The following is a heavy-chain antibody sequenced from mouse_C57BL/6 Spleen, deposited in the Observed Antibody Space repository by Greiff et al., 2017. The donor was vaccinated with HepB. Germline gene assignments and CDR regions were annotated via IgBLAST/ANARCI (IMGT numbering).Heavy chain of an antibody. CDR2: IYPGSGST. CDR3: ARYYDYDAAWFAY. CDR1: GYTFTSYW. Sequence: VQLQQPGAELVKPGASVKMSCKASGYTFTSYWITWVKQRPGQGLEWIGDIYPGSGSTNYNEKFKSKATLTVDTSSSTAYMQLSSLTSEDSAVYYCARYYDYDAAWFAYWGQGTLVTVSA. D-gene: IGHD2-4*01. V-gene: IGHV1-55*01. J-gene: IGHJ3*01.